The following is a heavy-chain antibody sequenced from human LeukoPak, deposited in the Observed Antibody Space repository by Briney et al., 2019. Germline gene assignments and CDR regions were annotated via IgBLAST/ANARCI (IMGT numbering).Heavy chain of an antibody. D-gene: IGHD3-10*01. CDR1: GGSISSSSSY. J-gene: IGHJ4*02. CDR2: IYYSGST. V-gene: IGHV4-39*07. Sequence: SETLSLTCTVFGGSISSSSSYWGWIRQPPGKGLEWIGSIYYSGSTNYNPSLKSRVTMSIDSSKNQFSLKVTSVTAADTAVYYCAREFETQTYYYASGSFYFDSWGQGTLVTVSS. CDR3: AREFETQTYYYASGSFYFDS.